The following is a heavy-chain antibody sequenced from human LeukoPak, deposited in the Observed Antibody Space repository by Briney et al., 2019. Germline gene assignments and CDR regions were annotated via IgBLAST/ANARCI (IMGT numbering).Heavy chain of an antibody. V-gene: IGHV3-9*01. CDR1: GFTFDDYA. D-gene: IGHD6-19*01. Sequence: GGSLRLSCAASGFTFDDYAMHWVRQAPGKGLEWVSGISWNSGSIGYADSVKGRFTISRDNAKNSLYLRMNSLRAEDTALYYCAKTAVAAYFDYWGQGTLVTVSS. CDR2: ISWNSGSI. J-gene: IGHJ4*02. CDR3: AKTAVAAYFDY.